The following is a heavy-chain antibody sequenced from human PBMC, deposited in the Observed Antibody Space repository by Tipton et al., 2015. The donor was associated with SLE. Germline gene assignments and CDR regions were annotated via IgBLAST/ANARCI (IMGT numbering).Heavy chain of an antibody. Sequence: LRLSCTVSGGSISSSSYYWGWIRQPPGKGLEWIGSIYYSGSTYYNPSLKSRVTISVDTSKNQFSLKLSSVTAADTAVYYCARPLKYSGSYLGAFDIWGQGTMVTVSS. V-gene: IGHV4-39*01. CDR1: GGSISSSSYY. CDR2: IYYSGST. J-gene: IGHJ3*02. D-gene: IGHD1-26*01. CDR3: ARPLKYSGSYLGAFDI.